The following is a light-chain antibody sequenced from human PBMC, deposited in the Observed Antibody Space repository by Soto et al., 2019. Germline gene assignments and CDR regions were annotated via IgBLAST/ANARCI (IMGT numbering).Light chain of an antibody. CDR3: SSYAGSSIYVV. Sequence: QSVLTQPASVSGSPGQSITISCTGTSSDVGNYNLVSWYQQHPGKAPKFIIYEVSKRPSGVSNRFSGSKSGKTASLTISGLQAEDEADYYCSSYAGSSIYVVFGGGTKVTVL. CDR2: EVS. CDR1: SSDVGNYNL. J-gene: IGLJ2*01. V-gene: IGLV2-23*02.